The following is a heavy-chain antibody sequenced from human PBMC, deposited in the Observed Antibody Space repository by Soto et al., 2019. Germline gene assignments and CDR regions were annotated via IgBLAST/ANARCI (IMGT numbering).Heavy chain of an antibody. Sequence: QVQLVQSGAEVKKPGSSVKVSCKASGGTFSSYAISWVRQAPGQGLEWMGGLIPMFGTANYAQKFQGRVTMAADESTSIACMELGSLRSEDTGVYYCASAVALHGGSESSFDYWCEGTLVTVSS. CDR3: ASAVALHGGSESSFDY. D-gene: IGHD3-10*01. V-gene: IGHV1-69*01. J-gene: IGHJ4*02. CDR1: GGTFSSYA. CDR2: LIPMFGTA.